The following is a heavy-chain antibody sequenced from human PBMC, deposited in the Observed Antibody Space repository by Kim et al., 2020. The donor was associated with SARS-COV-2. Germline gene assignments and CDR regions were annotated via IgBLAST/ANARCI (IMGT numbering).Heavy chain of an antibody. V-gene: IGHV4-34*01. J-gene: IGHJ6*02. CDR2: PSGST. CDR3: ARMFGYCSSSNCYKIRPSIYYGMDV. D-gene: IGHD2-2*03. Sequence: PSGSTNYNPSLKSRVTRSEDTSKPQFSLELSSVTAADTAVYYCARMFGYCSSSNCYKIRPSIYYGMDVWGPGTTVTVSS.